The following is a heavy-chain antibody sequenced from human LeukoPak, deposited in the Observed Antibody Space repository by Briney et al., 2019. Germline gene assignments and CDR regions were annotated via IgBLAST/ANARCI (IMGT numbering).Heavy chain of an antibody. J-gene: IGHJ4*02. CDR3: AREAMRAVAGRLFAY. CDR1: GYTFTGYY. D-gene: IGHD6-19*01. CDR2: INPNSGGT. Sequence: GPVKVSCKASGYTFTGYYMHWVRQAPGQGLEWMGWINPNSGGTNYAQKFQGRVTMTRDTSISTAYMELSRLRSDDTAVYYCAREAMRAVAGRLFAYWGQGTLVTVSS. V-gene: IGHV1-2*02.